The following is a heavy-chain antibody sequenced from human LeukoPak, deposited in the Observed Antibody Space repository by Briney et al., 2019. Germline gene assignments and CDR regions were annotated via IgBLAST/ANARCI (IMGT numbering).Heavy chain of an antibody. D-gene: IGHD3-22*01. V-gene: IGHV3-7*01. CDR2: IKQDGSEK. CDR1: GFTFSSYW. J-gene: IGHJ6*02. CDR3: ARDLQPYDSSGYYYYYYGMDV. Sequence: PGGSLRLSCAASGFTFSSYWMSWVRQAPGKGLEWVANIKQDGSEKYYVDSVKGRFTISRDNAKNSLYLQMNSLRAEDTAVYYCARDLQPYDSSGYYYYYYGMDVWGQGTTVTVSS.